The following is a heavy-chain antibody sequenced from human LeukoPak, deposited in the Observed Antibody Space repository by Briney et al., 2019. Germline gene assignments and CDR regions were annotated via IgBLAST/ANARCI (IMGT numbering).Heavy chain of an antibody. CDR3: ARARGYSWIDS. Sequence: PGGSLRLSCAASGFTFSSYGMHWVRQAPGKGLEWVAVISYDGSNKYYADSVKGRFTISRDNSKNTLYLQMNSLRAEDTAVYYCARARGYSWIDSWGQGTLVTVSS. V-gene: IGHV3-30*03. D-gene: IGHD3-10*01. J-gene: IGHJ5*01. CDR2: ISYDGSNK. CDR1: GFTFSSYG.